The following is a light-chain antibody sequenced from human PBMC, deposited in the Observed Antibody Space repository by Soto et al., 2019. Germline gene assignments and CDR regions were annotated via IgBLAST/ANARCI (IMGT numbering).Light chain of an antibody. CDR1: KNISNY. J-gene: IGKJ1*01. CDR3: QQGFSTPWT. CDR2: VAS. Sequence: QVTQSPPSLSASIGDTVILTCRSAKNISNYLNWYNQRPGKVPNLLIYVASKLPGGGSSRFSGSGFGTDFTLTITKQQPEEFATYFCQQGFSTPWTFGQGTTVEIK. V-gene: IGKV1-39*01.